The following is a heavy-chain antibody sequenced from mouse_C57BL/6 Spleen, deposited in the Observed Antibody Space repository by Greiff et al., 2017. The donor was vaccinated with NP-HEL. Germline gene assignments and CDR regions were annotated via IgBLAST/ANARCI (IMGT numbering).Heavy chain of an antibody. J-gene: IGHJ3*01. CDR2: IDPENGDT. Sequence: EVQLQQSGAELVRPGASVKLSCTASGFNIKDDYMHWVKQRPEQGLEWIGWIDPENGDTEYASKFQGKATITADTSSNPAYLQRSSLTSEDTAVYYCTTEDPFAYWGQGTLVTVAA. CDR3: TTEDPFAY. CDR1: GFNIKDDY. V-gene: IGHV14-4*01.